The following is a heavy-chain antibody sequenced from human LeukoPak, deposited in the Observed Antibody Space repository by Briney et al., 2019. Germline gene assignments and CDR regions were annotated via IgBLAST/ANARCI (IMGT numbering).Heavy chain of an antibody. CDR1: GYSFTSYY. CDR2: INPSGGST. Sequence: ASVKVSCKASGYSFTSYYMHWVRQAPGQGLEWMGIINPSGGSTSYAQKFQGRVTMTRDTSTSTVYMELSSLRSEDTAVYYCARDPTVITSSRITIFGGVKGPHNWFDPWGQGTLVTVSS. J-gene: IGHJ5*02. V-gene: IGHV1-46*01. D-gene: IGHD3-3*01. CDR3: ARDPTVITSSRITIFGGVKGPHNWFDP.